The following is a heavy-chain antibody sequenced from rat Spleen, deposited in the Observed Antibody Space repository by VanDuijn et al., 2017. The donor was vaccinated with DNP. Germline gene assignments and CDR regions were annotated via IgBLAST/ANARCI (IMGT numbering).Heavy chain of an antibody. CDR2: ISYDGGST. V-gene: IGHV5-22*01. Sequence: EVQLVESGGGSVQPGRSLKLSCAASGFSFSDYYMAWVRQAPTKGLQWVAYISYDGGSTSYGDSVKGRFTISRDNAKSTLYLQMNSLRSEDMATYFCVRPHHYAGSYPRYWGQGVMVTVSS. CDR3: VRPHHYAGSYPRY. J-gene: IGHJ2*01. CDR1: GFSFSDYY. D-gene: IGHD1-12*02.